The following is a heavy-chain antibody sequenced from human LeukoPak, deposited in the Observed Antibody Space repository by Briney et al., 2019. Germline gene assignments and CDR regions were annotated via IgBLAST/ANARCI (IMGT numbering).Heavy chain of an antibody. Sequence: PGGSLRLSCAASGFTFSTYWMSWVRQAPGKGLEWVATIRQDGSEKHYVDSVEGRFTISRDNAKNSLYLQMDSLRAEDTAVYYCARDFLHSSTSRPFDYWGQGTLVTVSS. CDR3: ARDFLHSSTSRPFDY. D-gene: IGHD2-2*01. V-gene: IGHV3-7*01. J-gene: IGHJ4*02. CDR1: GFTFSTYW. CDR2: IRQDGSEK.